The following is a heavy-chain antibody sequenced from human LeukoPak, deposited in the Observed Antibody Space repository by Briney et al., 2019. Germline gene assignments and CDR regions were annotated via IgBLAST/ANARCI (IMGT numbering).Heavy chain of an antibody. CDR1: GFTFSSYW. CDR2: INSGGSST. J-gene: IGHJ4*02. CDR3: ARVYSSSFVFDL. V-gene: IGHV3-74*01. Sequence: GGSLRLSCAASGFTFSSYWMHWVRQAPGKGLVWVSRINSGGSSTNYADSVKGRFTISRDNAKNTLILQMNSLRAEDTAVYYCARVYSSSFVFDLWGQGTLVTVSS. D-gene: IGHD6-6*01.